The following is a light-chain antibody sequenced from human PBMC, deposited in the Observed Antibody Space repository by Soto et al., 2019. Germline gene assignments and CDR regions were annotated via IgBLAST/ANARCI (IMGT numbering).Light chain of an antibody. CDR1: QSVSSY. Sequence: EIEFTPSPGTLSLSPAERATLSCRASQSVSSYLAWYQQKPGQAPRLLIYDASNRATGIPDRFSGSGSGTDFTITISRLDPEDFAVYYCQQYGDSLAFGEGTKVDIK. V-gene: IGKV3-20*01. CDR2: DAS. CDR3: QQYGDSLA. J-gene: IGKJ4*01.